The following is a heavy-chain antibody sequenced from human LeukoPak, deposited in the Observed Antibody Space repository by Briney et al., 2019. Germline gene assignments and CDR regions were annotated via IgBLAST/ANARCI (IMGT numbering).Heavy chain of an antibody. J-gene: IGHJ4*02. CDR3: ASLTGDENFDY. Sequence: ASVKVSCKVSVYTLSEFSIHWVRQAPGKGLEWMGGFHPEDGETIYAQKFQGRATVTEDTSTDTAYMELSSLRSEDTAVYYCASLTGDENFDYWGQGTLVTVSS. V-gene: IGHV1-24*01. CDR1: VYTLSEFS. D-gene: IGHD7-27*01. CDR2: FHPEDGET.